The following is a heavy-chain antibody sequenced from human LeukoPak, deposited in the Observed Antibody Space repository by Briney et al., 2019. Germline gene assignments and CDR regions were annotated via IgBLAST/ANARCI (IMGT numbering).Heavy chain of an antibody. CDR2: IYYSGST. D-gene: IGHD3-22*01. Sequence: SETLSLTCTVSGGSISSSSCYWGWIRQPPGKGLEWIGSIYYSGSTYYNPSLKSRVTISVDTSKNQFSLKLSSVTAADTAVYYCARLWFYPGYYYDSSGYFRQDAFDIWGQGTMVTVSS. CDR1: GGSISSSSCY. CDR3: ARLWFYPGYYYDSSGYFRQDAFDI. J-gene: IGHJ3*02. V-gene: IGHV4-39*01.